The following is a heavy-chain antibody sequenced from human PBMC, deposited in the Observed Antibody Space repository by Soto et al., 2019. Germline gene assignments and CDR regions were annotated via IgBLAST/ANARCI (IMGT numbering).Heavy chain of an antibody. J-gene: IGHJ4*02. Sequence: ESGPTLVNPTQTLTLTCTFSGFSLSTRGVGVGWIRQPPGKALEWLALIYWNDDNRYRPSLKSRLTITKDTSKNQVVLTMTNMDPVDTATYYCTRVPVPDIAVVTTASPPYFDYWGQGILVTVS. V-gene: IGHV2-5*01. D-gene: IGHD2-15*01. CDR3: TRVPVPDIAVVTTASPPYFDY. CDR1: GFSLSTRGVG. CDR2: IYWNDDN.